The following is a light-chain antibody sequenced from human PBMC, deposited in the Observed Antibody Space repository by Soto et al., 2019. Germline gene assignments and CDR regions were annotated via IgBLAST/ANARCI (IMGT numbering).Light chain of an antibody. J-gene: IGKJ1*01. V-gene: IGKV1-39*01. Sequence: DIQMTQSPSALSASVGDRVTITCRASQSISSYLNWYQQKPGKAPKLLIYAASSLQSGVPSRFSGSGSGTDFTLTISSLQPEDFATYYCQQSFSTPPWTFGKGPRWKSN. CDR3: QQSFSTPPWT. CDR2: AAS. CDR1: QSISSY.